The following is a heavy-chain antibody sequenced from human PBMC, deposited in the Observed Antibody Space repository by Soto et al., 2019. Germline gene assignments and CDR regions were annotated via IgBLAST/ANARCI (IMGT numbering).Heavy chain of an antibody. CDR1: GLTFYYYA. CDR2: ISWNSGSI. D-gene: IGHD3-3*01. J-gene: IGHJ4*02. CDR3: AKDMGPRFLEWLLSGFCLDY. Sequence: GGSLRLSCAASGLTFYYYAVHWVRKETGKGLEWVSGISWNSGSIGYADSVKGRFTISRDNAKNSLYLQMNSLRAEDTALYYCAKDMGPRFLEWLLSGFCLDYWGQGTLVTVSS. V-gene: IGHV3-9*01.